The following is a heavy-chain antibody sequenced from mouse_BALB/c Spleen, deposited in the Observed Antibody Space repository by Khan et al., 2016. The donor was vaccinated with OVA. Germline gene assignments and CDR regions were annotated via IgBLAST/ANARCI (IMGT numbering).Heavy chain of an antibody. Sequence: QIQLVQSGPELKKPGETVKISCKASGYTFTNYGMNWVKQSPGKALKWMGWINTYTGEPTYADDFKGRFAFSLETSASTAYLQINNLKNEDTATYDCARPPYFSYTPDHWDQGTSVTVSA. CDR2: INTYTGEP. D-gene: IGHD2-10*01. CDR3: ARPPYFSYTPDH. CDR1: GYTFTNYG. J-gene: IGHJ4*01. V-gene: IGHV9-3-1*01.